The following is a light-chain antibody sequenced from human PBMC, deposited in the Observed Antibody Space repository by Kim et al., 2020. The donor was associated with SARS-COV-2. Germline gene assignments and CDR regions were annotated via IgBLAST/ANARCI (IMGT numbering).Light chain of an antibody. CDR3: QQYGSTPIT. J-gene: IGKJ5*01. CDR2: SAS. CDR1: QSVSSIY. V-gene: IGKV3-20*01. Sequence: EIVLTQSPGTLSLSPGERATLSCRASQSVSSIYLAWYQQKPGQAPRLLIYSASSRATGIPDRFSGSGSGTDFTLTIGRLEPEDSAVYYCQQYGSTPITFGQGTRLEIK.